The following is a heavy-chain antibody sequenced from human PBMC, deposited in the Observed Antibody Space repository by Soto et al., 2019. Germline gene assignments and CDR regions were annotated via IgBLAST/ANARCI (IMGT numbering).Heavy chain of an antibody. J-gene: IGHJ4*02. Sequence: DVQLVESGGGLVQPGRSLRLSCAASGFTFDDYAMHWVRQAPGKGLEWVSGINWNSGSIAYADSVKGRFTISRDNAKNSLYLQMNRLRAEDTALYYCAKDIFYDILTGLGDYWGQGTLVTVSS. V-gene: IGHV3-9*01. CDR2: INWNSGSI. CDR1: GFTFDDYA. CDR3: AKDIFYDILTGLGDY. D-gene: IGHD3-9*01.